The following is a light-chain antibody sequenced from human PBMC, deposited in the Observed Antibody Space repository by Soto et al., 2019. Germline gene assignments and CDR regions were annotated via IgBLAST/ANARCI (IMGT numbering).Light chain of an antibody. CDR1: LSVSVY. CDR2: DAS. V-gene: IGKV3-11*01. J-gene: IGKJ5*01. CDR3: HQRQYWPPIT. Sequence: DIVMTQSPDSLAVSPGERATLSCRTSLSVSVYLDWYQQKPGQAPRLLISDASNRATGIPARFSGSGSGTDFTLTISSLEPEDFAVYYCHQRQYWPPITFGQGTRLEIK.